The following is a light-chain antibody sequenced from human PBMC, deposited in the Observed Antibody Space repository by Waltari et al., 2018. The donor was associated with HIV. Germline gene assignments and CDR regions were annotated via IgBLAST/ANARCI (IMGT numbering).Light chain of an antibody. CDR3: QQYHHLPWA. J-gene: IGKJ1*01. Sequence: DIQMTQSPSSLSASVGDRVTISCQASQDISNHLNWYQQKPGKAHNLLIYDATNLETVAPSRFSGSGSGTDFTFTISSLQPADIATYYCQQYHHLPWAFGQGTKVEF. CDR2: DAT. CDR1: QDISNH. V-gene: IGKV1-33*01.